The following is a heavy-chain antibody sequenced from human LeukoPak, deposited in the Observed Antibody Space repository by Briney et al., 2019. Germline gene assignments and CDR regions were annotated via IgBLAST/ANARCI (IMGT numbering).Heavy chain of an antibody. Sequence: PSETLSLTCTVSGGSISSYYWSWIRQPPGKGLEWIGYISYSGSTSYNPSLKSRVTISIDTSKNQFSLKLSSVTAADTAVYYCASPQYYYDSSSYYIYFFDYWGQGTLVTVSS. V-gene: IGHV4-59*08. CDR3: ASPQYYYDSSSYYIYFFDY. CDR2: ISYSGST. J-gene: IGHJ4*02. D-gene: IGHD3-22*01. CDR1: GGSISSYY.